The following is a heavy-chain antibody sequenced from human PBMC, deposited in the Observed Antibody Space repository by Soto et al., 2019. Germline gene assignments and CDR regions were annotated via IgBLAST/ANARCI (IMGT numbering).Heavy chain of an antibody. CDR1: GFSFSNFW. CDR3: ATEQLDLRVY. V-gene: IGHV3-7*05. Sequence: EIQLVESGGGLVQPGESLRLSCAASGFSFSNFWMSWVRQPPGKGLEWLALINGDGSEEYYVDSVVGRFTISRDNTRKSLYLQMNRLRAEDTAVYYWATEQLDLRVYWGQGTLVTVSA. J-gene: IGHJ4*02. D-gene: IGHD4-17*01. CDR2: INGDGSEE.